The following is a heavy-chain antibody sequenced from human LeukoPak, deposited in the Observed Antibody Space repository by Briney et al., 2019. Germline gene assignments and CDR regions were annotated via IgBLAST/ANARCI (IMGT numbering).Heavy chain of an antibody. CDR3: ARRAGAYSHPYDY. V-gene: IGHV3-21*04. D-gene: IGHD4/OR15-4a*01. CDR2: ITSSSSYI. J-gene: IGHJ4*02. CDR1: GFTFSSYT. Sequence: PGGSLRLSCAASGFTFSSYTMNWVRQAPGKGLEWVSSITSSSSYIHYADSVMGRFTISRDNSKNTLYLQMNSLRAEDTAVYYCARRAGAYSHPYDYRGQGTLVTVSS.